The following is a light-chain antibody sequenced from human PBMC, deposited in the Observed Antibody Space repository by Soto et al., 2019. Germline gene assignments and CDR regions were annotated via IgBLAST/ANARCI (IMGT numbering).Light chain of an antibody. Sequence: EIVLTQSPGTLSLSPGERATLSCRASQSVSSSCLAWYQQKPGQAPRLLIYDASSRATGIPDRFSGSGSGTDFTLTISRLEPEDFAVYYCQQYGSSPETFGQGTKVEIK. CDR1: QSVSSSC. CDR2: DAS. CDR3: QQYGSSPET. V-gene: IGKV3-20*01. J-gene: IGKJ1*01.